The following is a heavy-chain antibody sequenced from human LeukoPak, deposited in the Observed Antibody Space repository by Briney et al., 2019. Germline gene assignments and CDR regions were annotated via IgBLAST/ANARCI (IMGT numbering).Heavy chain of an antibody. Sequence: ASVKVSCKASGYSFTGYFILWMRQAPGQGLEWLGWINPRSGSTNYAPKFQGRVTSTRDTSINTVYLEVTSLRPDDTAIYYCARRGLAASSDSWGQGTLVTVSS. D-gene: IGHD2-15*01. CDR2: INPRSGST. CDR3: ARRGLAASSDS. J-gene: IGHJ4*02. V-gene: IGHV1-2*02. CDR1: GYSFTGYF.